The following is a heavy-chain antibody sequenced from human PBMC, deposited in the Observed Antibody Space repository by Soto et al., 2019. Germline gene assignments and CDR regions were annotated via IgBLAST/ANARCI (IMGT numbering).Heavy chain of an antibody. V-gene: IGHV3-30*18. CDR2: ISYDGSNK. Sequence: QVQLVESGGGVVQPGRSLRLSCAASGFTFSSYGMHWVRQAPGKGLEWVAVISYDGSNKYYADSVKGRFTISRDNSKNTLYLQMNSLRAEDPAVYYCAKIYGRSSPDDAFDIWGQGTMVTVSS. CDR3: AKIYGRSSPDDAFDI. D-gene: IGHD6-6*01. CDR1: GFTFSSYG. J-gene: IGHJ3*02.